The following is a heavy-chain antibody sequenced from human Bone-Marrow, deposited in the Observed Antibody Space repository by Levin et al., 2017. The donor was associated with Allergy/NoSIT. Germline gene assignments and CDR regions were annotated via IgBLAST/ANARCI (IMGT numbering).Heavy chain of an antibody. D-gene: IGHD3-10*01. J-gene: IGHJ3*02. CDR3: ARSGLVLFGELVGRVDAFDI. CDR1: GFTFSSYA. CDR2: ISYDGSNK. Sequence: PGGSLRLSCAASGFTFSSYAMHWVRQAPGKGLEWVAVISYDGSNKYYADSVKGRFTISRDNSKNTLYLQMNSLRAEDTAVYYCARSGLVLFGELVGRVDAFDIWGQGTMVTVSS. V-gene: IGHV3-30*04.